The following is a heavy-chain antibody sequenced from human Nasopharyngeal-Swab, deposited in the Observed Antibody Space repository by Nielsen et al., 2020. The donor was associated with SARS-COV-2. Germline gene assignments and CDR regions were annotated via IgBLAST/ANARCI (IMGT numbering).Heavy chain of an antibody. J-gene: IGHJ4*02. D-gene: IGHD5-18*01. CDR3: ARDLPGYSDGYDNFDS. CDR2: ISYDGSNK. V-gene: IGHV3-30*04. Sequence: GESLKISCAASGFTFSSYAMHWVRQAPGKGLEWVAVISYDGSNKYYADSVKGRFTISRDNSKNTLYLQMNSLRTEDTAVYYCARDLPGYSDGYDNFDSWGQGTLVTVSS. CDR1: GFTFSSYA.